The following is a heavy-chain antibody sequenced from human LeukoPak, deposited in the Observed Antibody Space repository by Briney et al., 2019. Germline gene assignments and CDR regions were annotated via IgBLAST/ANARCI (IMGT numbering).Heavy chain of an antibody. J-gene: IGHJ4*02. D-gene: IGHD3/OR15-3a*01. CDR3: VTDKDWYFYY. Sequence: GGSLRLSCAASGFTFRTCGMHWVRQAPGKGLEWVAIDGTNIYYADSVKGRFTISRDNSKNTLYLQMNSLSGEDTAVYYCVTDKDWYFYYWGQGTLVTVSS. CDR2: DGTNI. CDR1: GFTFRTCG. V-gene: IGHV3-30*02.